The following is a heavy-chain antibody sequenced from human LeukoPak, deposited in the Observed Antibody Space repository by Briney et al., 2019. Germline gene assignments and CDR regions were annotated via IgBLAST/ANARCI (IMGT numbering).Heavy chain of an antibody. CDR2: IYYNGST. J-gene: IGHJ4*02. V-gene: IGHV4-31*03. D-gene: IGHD5-18*01. CDR1: GGSISSGGYY. Sequence: SETLSLTCTVSGGSISSGGYYWSWIRQHPGKGLEWIGFIYYNGSTCYNPSLKSRLTISVDTSKNQFSLKLSSVTAADTAVYYCARVDTAMVVVDYWGQGTLVTVFS. CDR3: ARVDTAMVVVDY.